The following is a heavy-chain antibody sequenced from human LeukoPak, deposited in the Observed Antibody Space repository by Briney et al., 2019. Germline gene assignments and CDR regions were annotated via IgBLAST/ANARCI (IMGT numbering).Heavy chain of an antibody. CDR3: ARDRVTGTVPYYYYYMDV. CDR1: GFTFSGFD. J-gene: IGHJ6*03. CDR2: IGTAGDT. V-gene: IGHV3-13*03. D-gene: IGHD1-7*01. Sequence: PGGSLRLSCAACGFTFSGFDKHWVRQATGKGLEWVSAIGTAGDTYYPGSVKGQFTISRENAKHSLYLQMNSLRAGDTALYYCARDRVTGTVPYYYYYMDVWGKGTTVTVSS.